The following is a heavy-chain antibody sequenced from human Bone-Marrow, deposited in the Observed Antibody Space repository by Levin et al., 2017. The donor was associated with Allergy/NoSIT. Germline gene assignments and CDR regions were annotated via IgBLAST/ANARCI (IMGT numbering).Heavy chain of an antibody. Sequence: MTSETLSLTCTVSGGSISSYYWSWIRQPPGKGLEWIGYIYYSGSTNYNPSLKSRVTISVDTSKNQFSLKLSSVTAADTAVYYCARTDYDSSGYYNAFDIWGQGTMVTVSS. CDR2: IYYSGST. CDR3: ARTDYDSSGYYNAFDI. CDR1: GGSISSYY. J-gene: IGHJ3*02. D-gene: IGHD3-22*01. V-gene: IGHV4-59*01.